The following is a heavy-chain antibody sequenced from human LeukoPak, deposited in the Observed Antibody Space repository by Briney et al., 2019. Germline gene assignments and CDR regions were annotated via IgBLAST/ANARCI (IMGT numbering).Heavy chain of an antibody. D-gene: IGHD1-20*01. CDR2: IRYDGSNK. CDR1: GFTFSSYG. CDR3: AKDYGISGTGWAWLDP. V-gene: IGHV3-30*02. Sequence: PGGSLRLSCAASGFTFSSYGMHWVRQAPGKGLEWVAFIRYDGSNKNYADSVKGRFTISRDNSKNTLFVQMNSLRAEDTAVYYCAKDYGISGTGWAWLDPWGQGTLFTVSS. J-gene: IGHJ5*02.